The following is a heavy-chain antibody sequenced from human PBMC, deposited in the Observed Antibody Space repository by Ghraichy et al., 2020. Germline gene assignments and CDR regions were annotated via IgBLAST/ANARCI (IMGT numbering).Heavy chain of an antibody. J-gene: IGHJ3*02. CDR1: GGSISSRSYY. CDR2: IYYTGNT. Sequence: SETLSLTCTVSGGSISSRSYYWGWIRQPPGKGLEWIGSIYYTGNTYYNPSLKSRVTISVDTSKNQFSLRLSSVTAADTAVYYCARRPQWELVNWGGTSHAFDIWGQGTMVTVSS. D-gene: IGHD1-26*01. V-gene: IGHV4-39*01. CDR3: ARRPQWELVNWGGTSHAFDI.